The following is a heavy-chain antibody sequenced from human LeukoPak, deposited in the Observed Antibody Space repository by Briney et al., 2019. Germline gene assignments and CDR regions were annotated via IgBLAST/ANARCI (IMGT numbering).Heavy chain of an antibody. CDR1: GFTFINAW. V-gene: IGHV3-15*01. D-gene: IGHD3-10*01. Sequence: GALRLSCAASGFTFINAWMSWVRQAPGKGLEWVGRIKSKTDGGTTDYAAPVKGRFTISRADSKNTVYLQMSSLKTEDTAVYYCTTVPNRITMVRGVLGPSFDYWGQGTLVTVSS. CDR2: IKSKTDGGTT. J-gene: IGHJ4*02. CDR3: TTVPNRITMVRGVLGPSFDY.